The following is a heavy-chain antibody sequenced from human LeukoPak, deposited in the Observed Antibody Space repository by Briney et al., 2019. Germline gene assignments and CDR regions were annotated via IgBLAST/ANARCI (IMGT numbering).Heavy chain of an antibody. CDR3: ARDLVDTVMSHLVLFDY. J-gene: IGHJ4*02. D-gene: IGHD5-18*01. CDR1: GYSISSGYY. Sequence: SETLSLTCTVSGYSISSGYYWGWIRQPPGKGLEWIGSIYHSGSTYYNPSLKSRVTISVDTSKNQFSLKLSSVTAADTAVYYCARDLVDTVMSHLVLFDYWGQGTLVTVSS. CDR2: IYHSGST. V-gene: IGHV4-38-2*02.